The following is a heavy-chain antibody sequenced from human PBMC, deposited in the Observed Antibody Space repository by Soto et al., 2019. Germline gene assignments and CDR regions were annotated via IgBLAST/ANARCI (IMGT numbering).Heavy chain of an antibody. D-gene: IGHD2-2*01. J-gene: IGHJ4*02. CDR3: GRDRGGFCSSTSCSLPYYFDY. CDR1: GFTFSSYA. CDR2: ISGSSGST. Sequence: GGSLRLSCAASGFTFSSYAMSWVRQAPGKGLEWVPAISGSSGSTYYADSVKGRFTISRDNAKNTLYLQMNSLRAEDTAVYYCGRDRGGFCSSTSCSLPYYFDYWGQGTLVTVS. V-gene: IGHV3-23*01.